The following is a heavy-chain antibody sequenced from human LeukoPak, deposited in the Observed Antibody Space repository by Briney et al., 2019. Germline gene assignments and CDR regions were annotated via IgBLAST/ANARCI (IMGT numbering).Heavy chain of an antibody. CDR2: IIPIFGTA. J-gene: IGHJ4*02. V-gene: IGHV1-69*06. D-gene: IGHD3-10*01. Sequence: SVKVSCKASGVTFSSFAIGWVRPAPGQGLEWMGGIIPIFGTANYAQKFQGRVTITADKSTSIDYMELSSVRSQDTGVYDRASTYYYGSGMYYRFYYWGPGTLVTVSS. CDR3: ASTYYYGSGMYYRFYY. CDR1: GVTFSSFA.